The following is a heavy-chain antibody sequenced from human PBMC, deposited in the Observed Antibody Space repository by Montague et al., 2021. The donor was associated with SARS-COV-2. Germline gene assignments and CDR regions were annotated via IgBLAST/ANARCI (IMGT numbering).Heavy chain of an antibody. CDR1: GFSFSSSA. D-gene: IGHD1-14*01. J-gene: IGHJ4*02. CDR3: AKGPDGVDY. V-gene: IGHV3-48*03. CDR2: IGSSGENI. Sequence: SLRLSCVASGFSFSSSATNWVRQAPGKGLEWLSYIGSSGENIDYXDSVKGRFTISRDNAKNSLYLQMKSLRVEDTALYYCAKGPDGVDYWGQGTLVTVSS.